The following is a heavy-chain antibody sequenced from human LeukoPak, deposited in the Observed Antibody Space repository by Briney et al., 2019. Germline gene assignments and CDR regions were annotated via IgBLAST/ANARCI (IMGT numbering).Heavy chain of an antibody. CDR2: ISGSSSFI. Sequence: GGSLRLSCAASGFTFSSYSMIWVRQAPGKGLEWVSFISGSSSFIYNADSVKGRFTVSRDNAKNSLYLQMNNLRAEDTAVYYCARDLPTVTTVHFRDSWGQGILVTVSS. D-gene: IGHD4-17*01. CDR1: GFTFSSYS. V-gene: IGHV3-21*01. J-gene: IGHJ4*02. CDR3: ARDLPTVTTVHFRDS.